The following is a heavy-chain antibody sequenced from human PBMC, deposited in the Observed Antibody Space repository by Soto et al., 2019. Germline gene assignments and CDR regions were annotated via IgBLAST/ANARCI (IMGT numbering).Heavy chain of an antibody. Sequence: GGSLRLSCAASGFTFSSYAMSWVRQAPGKGLEWVSAISGSGGSTYYADSVKGRFTISRDNSKNTLYLQMNSLRAEDKAVYYCAKDLNSIVIAAAGTGYWGQGTLVTVSS. V-gene: IGHV3-23*01. CDR1: GFTFSSYA. J-gene: IGHJ4*02. D-gene: IGHD6-13*01. CDR3: AKDLNSIVIAAAGTGY. CDR2: ISGSGGST.